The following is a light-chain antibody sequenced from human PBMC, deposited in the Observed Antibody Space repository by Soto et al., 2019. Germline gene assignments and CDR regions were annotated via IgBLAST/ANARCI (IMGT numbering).Light chain of an antibody. CDR2: EAS. CDR1: QSITNW. V-gene: IGKV1-5*01. Sequence: DIQMTQSPSTLSASVGGRVTITCRASQSITNWWAWYQQKPGKAPKVLIYEASTLETGVPSRFSGSGSGTEFTLTITSLQPDYFATYYCQKYNSYPLTFXGGTKVDIK. J-gene: IGKJ4*01. CDR3: QKYNSYPLT.